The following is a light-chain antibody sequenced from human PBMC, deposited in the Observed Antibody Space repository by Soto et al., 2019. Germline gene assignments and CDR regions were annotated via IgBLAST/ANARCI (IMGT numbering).Light chain of an antibody. CDR1: QTISNN. CDR2: SAS. V-gene: IGKV1-39*01. Sequence: DIQRTHSPSSLAAAIGDRVTITCLASQTISNNVNWYQQKPGKAPKLLIYSASRLQSGVPSRFSGSGSVTDFTLTISSLQPEDFATYSCQESFTFSFGGGTRLEIK. CDR3: QESFTFS. J-gene: IGKJ5*01.